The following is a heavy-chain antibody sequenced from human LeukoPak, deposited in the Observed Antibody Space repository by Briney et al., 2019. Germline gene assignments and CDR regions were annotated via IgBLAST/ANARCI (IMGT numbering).Heavy chain of an antibody. CDR3: ARSGIAAAGTFYFDY. Sequence: PSGTLSLTCTASGGSISSDYWSWIRQPPGKGKEWIGYIYYSGSTNYNPSLKSRVTISVDTSKNQFSLKLSSVTAADTAVYYCARSGIAAAGTFYFDYWGQGTLVTVSS. V-gene: IGHV4-59*01. D-gene: IGHD6-13*01. CDR1: GGSISSDY. J-gene: IGHJ4*02. CDR2: IYYSGST.